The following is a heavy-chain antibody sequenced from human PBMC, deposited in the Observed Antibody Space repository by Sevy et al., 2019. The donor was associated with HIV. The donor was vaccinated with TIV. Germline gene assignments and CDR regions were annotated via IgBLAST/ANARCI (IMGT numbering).Heavy chain of an antibody. Sequence: GGSLRLSCAVSGFAVSDNCMSWVRQSPGKGLEWVSVIFSGGRTSYPDSVKGRFTVSRDGSKNTLYLQMDNLRAEDTAKYYCARDRVVHNDYIFVAYYYGMDVWGQGTTVTVSS. V-gene: IGHV3-53*01. CDR3: ARDRVVHNDYIFVAYYYGMDV. CDR1: GFAVSDNC. D-gene: IGHD4-4*01. CDR2: IFSGGRT. J-gene: IGHJ6*02.